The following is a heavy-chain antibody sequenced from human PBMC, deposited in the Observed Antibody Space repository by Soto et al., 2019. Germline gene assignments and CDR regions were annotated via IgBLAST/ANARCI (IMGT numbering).Heavy chain of an antibody. CDR1: GFTFSSFG. CDR2: MSYDGSNE. J-gene: IGHJ6*02. V-gene: IGHV3-30*03. Sequence: GGSLRLSCAVSGFTFSSFGMHWFRQAPGKGLEWVAVMSYDGSNEYHADSVKGRFTISRDNSKNTLYLQMTSLRAEDTAVYYCARDPGSTYSSSGRMDVWGQGTTVTVSS. CDR3: ARDPGSTYSSSGRMDV. D-gene: IGHD6-25*01.